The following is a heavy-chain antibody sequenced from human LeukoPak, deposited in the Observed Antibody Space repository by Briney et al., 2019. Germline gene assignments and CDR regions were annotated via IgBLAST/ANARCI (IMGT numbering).Heavy chain of an antibody. D-gene: IGHD6-19*01. CDR3: AKGASGWYLDY. J-gene: IGHJ4*02. V-gene: IGHV3-23*01. Sequence: GGSLRLSCAASGFTFSNAWMSWVRQAPGKGLQWVSSITSSGGSTYYADSVKGRFTISRDNSKNTLYLQMNSLRAEDTAVYYCAKGASGWYLDYWGQGTLVTVSS. CDR1: GFTFSNAW. CDR2: ITSSGGST.